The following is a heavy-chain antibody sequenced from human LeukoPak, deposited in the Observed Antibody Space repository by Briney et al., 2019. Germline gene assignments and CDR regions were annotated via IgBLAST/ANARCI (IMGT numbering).Heavy chain of an antibody. V-gene: IGHV3-23*01. CDR2: ISGSGGST. J-gene: IGHJ4*02. CDR1: GFAFSHSW. CDR3: AKGAYYHGSGRYFDY. Sequence: GGSLRLSCAASGFAFSHSWMSWVRRAPGKGLEWVSAISGSGGSTYYADSVKGRFTISRDNSKNTLYLQMNSLRAEDTAVYYCAKGAYYHGSGRYFDYWGQGTLVTVSS. D-gene: IGHD3-10*01.